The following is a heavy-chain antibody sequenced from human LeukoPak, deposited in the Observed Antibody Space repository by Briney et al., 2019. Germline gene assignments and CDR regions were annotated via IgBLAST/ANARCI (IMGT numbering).Heavy chain of an antibody. CDR2: ISAYNGNT. CDR3: ARVPEQFYDILTGHYYNYMDV. Sequence: ASVKVSCKASGYTFTSYGISWVRQAPGQGLEWMGWISAYNGNTNYAQKLQGRVTMTTDTSTSTAYMELRSLRSDDTAVYYCARVPEQFYDILTGHYYNYMDVWGKGTTITISS. CDR1: GYTFTSYG. J-gene: IGHJ6*03. V-gene: IGHV1-18*01. D-gene: IGHD3-9*01.